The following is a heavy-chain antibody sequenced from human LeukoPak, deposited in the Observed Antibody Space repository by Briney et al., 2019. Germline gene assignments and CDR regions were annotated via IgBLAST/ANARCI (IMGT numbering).Heavy chain of an antibody. J-gene: IGHJ4*02. D-gene: IGHD3-22*01. CDR3: ARVYYYDSSGYYPA. CDR1: GYTFTGYY. V-gene: IGHV1-2*06. CDR2: INPNSGGT. Sequence: ASVKVSCKASGYTFTGYYMHWVRQAPGQGLKWMGRINPNSGGTNYAQKFQGRVTMTRDTSISTAYMELSRLRSDDTAVYYCARVYYYDSSGYYPAWGQGTLVTVSS.